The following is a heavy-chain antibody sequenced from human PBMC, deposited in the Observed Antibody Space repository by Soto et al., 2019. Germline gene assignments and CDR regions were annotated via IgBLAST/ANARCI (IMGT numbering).Heavy chain of an antibody. CDR1: GFTFSRYA. D-gene: IGHD3-22*01. Sequence: GGSLRLSCAASGFTFSRYAMHWVRQAPGKGLEWVAIISYDGSSKYYADSVKGRFTISRDNSKNTLYLQMNSLRAEDTAVYYCARDPRQYSSGWFDYWGQGTLVTVSS. J-gene: IGHJ5*01. CDR3: ARDPRQYSSGWFDY. CDR2: ISYDGSSK. V-gene: IGHV3-30-3*01.